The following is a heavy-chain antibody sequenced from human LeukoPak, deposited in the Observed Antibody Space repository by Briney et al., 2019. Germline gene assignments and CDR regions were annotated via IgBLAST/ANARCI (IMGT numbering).Heavy chain of an antibody. CDR3: ARGKGIAAAGAYYFDY. CDR2: IIPIFGTA. J-gene: IGHJ4*02. CDR1: GGTFSSYA. Sequence: GASVKVSCKASGGTFSSYAISWVRQAPGQGLEWMGGIIPIFGTANYAQKFQGRVTITADESTSTAYMELSSLRSEDTAVYYCARGKGIAAAGAYYFDYWGQGTLVTVSS. D-gene: IGHD6-13*01. V-gene: IGHV1-69*13.